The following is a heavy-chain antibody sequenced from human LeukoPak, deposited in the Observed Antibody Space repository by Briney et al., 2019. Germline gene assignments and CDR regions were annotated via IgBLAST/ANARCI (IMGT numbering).Heavy chain of an antibody. V-gene: IGHV1-2*02. Sequence: ASVKVSCKASGYTFTGYYMHWVRQAPGQGLEWMGWINPNSGDTYYAPKFQGRVTMTRDTSISTAYMELSRLRSDDTAVYYCARDPEMANGRGGDRNAFDIWGQGTMVTVSS. D-gene: IGHD5-24*01. CDR2: INPNSGDT. J-gene: IGHJ3*02. CDR3: ARDPEMANGRGGDRNAFDI. CDR1: GYTFTGYY.